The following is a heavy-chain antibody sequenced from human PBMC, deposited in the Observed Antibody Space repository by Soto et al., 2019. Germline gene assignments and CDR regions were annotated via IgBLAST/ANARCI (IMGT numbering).Heavy chain of an antibody. CDR3: AKRRGAGGHFDY. CDR1: GFTFSRYA. V-gene: IGHV3-23*01. Sequence: GGSLRLSCAASGFTFSRYAIGWVRQGPGKGLEWVSVVSIGGSTHYADSVRGRFTISRDNSKNTLSLQMNSLTAEDTAVYFCAKRRGAGGHFDYWGQGALVTVSS. J-gene: IGHJ4*02. CDR2: VSIGGST. D-gene: IGHD2-15*01.